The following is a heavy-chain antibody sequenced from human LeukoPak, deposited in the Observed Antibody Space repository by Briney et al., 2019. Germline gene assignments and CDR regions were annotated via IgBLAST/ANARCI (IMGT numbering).Heavy chain of an antibody. CDR1: GASISGSSYY. CDR2: IHSSGNT. D-gene: IGHD3-10*01. Sequence: SETLSLTCTVSGASISGSSYYWSWIRQPPGQGLEWIGTIHSSGNTYYNPSLKSRVTISVDTSKNQFSLKLSSVTAADTAVYYCASGGLLWFGELRWFDPWGQGTLVTVSS. J-gene: IGHJ5*02. V-gene: IGHV4-39*07. CDR3: ASGGLLWFGELRWFDP.